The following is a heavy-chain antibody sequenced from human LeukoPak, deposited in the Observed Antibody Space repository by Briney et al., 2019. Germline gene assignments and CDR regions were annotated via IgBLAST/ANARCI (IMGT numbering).Heavy chain of an antibody. D-gene: IGHD2-2*01. CDR1: GGSITRYY. V-gene: IGHV4-59*01. Sequence: SETLSLTCTVYGGSITRYYWTWIWQPPGKGLEWIGYIFYNGSTNYNPSLKSRVTLSLDTSKNQFSLKLNSVTAADTAVYYCARDGCSSTSCYSDYYYGMDVWGRGTTVTVSS. J-gene: IGHJ6*02. CDR3: ARDGCSSTSCYSDYYYGMDV. CDR2: IFYNGST.